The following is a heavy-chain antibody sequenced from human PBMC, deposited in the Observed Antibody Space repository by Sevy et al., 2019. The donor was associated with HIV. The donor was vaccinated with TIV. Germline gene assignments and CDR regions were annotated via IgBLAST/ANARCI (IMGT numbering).Heavy chain of an antibody. CDR2: FDPEDDEK. V-gene: IGHV1-24*01. J-gene: IGHJ4*02. D-gene: IGHD3-22*01. CDR3: ATTKDYYDTSGYPFDS. Sequence: ASVKVSCKVSGYTFTELSMHWVRQAPGKGLEWMGTFDPEDDEKIYAQKFQGRVTMTEDTSTDTAYMELSRLRFEDTAVYYCATTKDYYDTSGYPFDSWGQGTLVTVSS. CDR1: GYTFTELS.